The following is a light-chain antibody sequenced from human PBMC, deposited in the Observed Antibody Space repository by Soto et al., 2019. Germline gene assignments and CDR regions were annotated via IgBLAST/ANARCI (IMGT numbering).Light chain of an antibody. J-gene: IGKJ2*01. CDR3: QQYSNWPFT. CDR2: GES. V-gene: IGKV3-15*01. Sequence: EIVMTQSPATLSVSPGERVTLSCRASQSVGSNLAWYQQKPGQVPRLLIYGESSRATGIPTTFSGSGSGAEFTLTISSLQSEAVAIYYCQQYSNWPFTFGQGTKLEIK. CDR1: QSVGSN.